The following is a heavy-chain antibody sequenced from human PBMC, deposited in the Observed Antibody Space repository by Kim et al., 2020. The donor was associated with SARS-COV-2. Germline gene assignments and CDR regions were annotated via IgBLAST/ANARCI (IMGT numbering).Heavy chain of an antibody. J-gene: IGHJ4*02. Sequence: ASVKVSCKASGYTFTGYYMHWVRQAPGQGLEWMGWINPNSGGTNYAQKFQGWVTMTRDTSISTAYMELSRLRSDDTAVYYCARSRILFSSGPYFDYWGQGTLVTVSS. D-gene: IGHD3-3*02. CDR3: ARSRILFSSGPYFDY. V-gene: IGHV1-2*04. CDR1: GYTFTGYY. CDR2: INPNSGGT.